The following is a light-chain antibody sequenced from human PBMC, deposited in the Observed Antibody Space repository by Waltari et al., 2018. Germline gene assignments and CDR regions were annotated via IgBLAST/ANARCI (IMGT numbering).Light chain of an antibody. Sequence: SYVLTQPPSVSVAPGKTARITCGGNNIGSKSVHWYQQKPGQAPVLVIYYDSDRPSGIPERSSGSDSGNTATLGISRVEAGDEADYYCQVWDSSSDHPGVFGGGTELTVL. CDR2: YDS. V-gene: IGLV3-21*04. CDR3: QVWDSSSDHPGV. CDR1: NIGSKS. J-gene: IGLJ3*02.